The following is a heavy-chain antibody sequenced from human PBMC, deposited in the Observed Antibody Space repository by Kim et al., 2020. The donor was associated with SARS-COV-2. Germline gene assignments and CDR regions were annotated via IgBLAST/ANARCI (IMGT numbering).Heavy chain of an antibody. D-gene: IGHD1-26*01. CDR1: GFTFSSYA. CDR2: ISGSGGST. J-gene: IGHJ4*02. V-gene: IGHV3-23*01. CDR3: AKEADYFPLGLSGSYYPD. Sequence: GESLKISCAASGFTFSSYAMSWVRQAPGKGLEWVSAISGSGGSTYYADSVKGRFTIYRDNSKNTLYLQMNSLRAEDTAVYYCAKEADYFPLGLSGSYYPDWGQGTLVTVSS.